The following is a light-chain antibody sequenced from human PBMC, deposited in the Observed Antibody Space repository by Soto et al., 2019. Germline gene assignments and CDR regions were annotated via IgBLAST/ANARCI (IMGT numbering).Light chain of an antibody. CDR1: SSDVGSYNL. CDR3: CSYAGSSSYV. Sequence: QSALTQPACVSGSPGQSITISCTGTSSDVGSYNLVSWYQQHPGKAPKLMIYEGSKRPSGVSNRFSGSKSGNTASLTISGLQAEDEADYYCCSYAGSSSYVFGTGTKLTVL. J-gene: IGLJ1*01. V-gene: IGLV2-23*01. CDR2: EGS.